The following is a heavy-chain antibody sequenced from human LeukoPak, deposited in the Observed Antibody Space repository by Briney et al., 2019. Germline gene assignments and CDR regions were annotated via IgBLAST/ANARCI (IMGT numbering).Heavy chain of an antibody. CDR2: IIPIFGTT. D-gene: IGHD5-18*01. CDR3: ARGGHNYGYSYFDY. CDR1: GGTFSSYA. Sequence: SVKVSCKASGGTFSSYAISWVRQAPGQGLEWMGRIIPIFGTTNHAQKFQGRVTITTDESTSTVYMELSSPRSEDTAVYYCARGGHNYGYSYFDYWGQGTLVTVSS. V-gene: IGHV1-69*05. J-gene: IGHJ4*02.